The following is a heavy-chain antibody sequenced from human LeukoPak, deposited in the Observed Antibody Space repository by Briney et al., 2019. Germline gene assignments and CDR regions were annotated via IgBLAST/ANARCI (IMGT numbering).Heavy chain of an antibody. V-gene: IGHV4-39*01. CDR3: ARQLYVSGSYYAPMDV. CDR2: AHYSGST. CDR1: GGSISSSSYF. D-gene: IGHD3-10*01. J-gene: IGHJ6*03. Sequence: SETLSLTCSVSGGSISSSSYFWGWIRQPPGKGLEWIASAHYSGSTYYNPSLKSRLTISVDTSKNQFSLKVSSVTAADTAVYFCARQLYVSGSYYAPMDVWGKGTTVTISS.